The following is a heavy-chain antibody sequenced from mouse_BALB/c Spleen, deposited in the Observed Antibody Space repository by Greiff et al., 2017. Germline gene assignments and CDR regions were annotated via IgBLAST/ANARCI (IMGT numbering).Heavy chain of an antibody. D-gene: IGHD4-1*01. CDR2: ILPGSVST. CDR3: ALTGTGSFDY. Sequence: VQLQQSGAVLMKPGASVKISCKATVYTFSSYWIAWVKQRPGHGLEWIGEILPGSVSTNYNEKFKGKATFTADTSSNTAYMQLSSLTSEDSAVYYCALTGTGSFDYWGQGTTLTVSS. V-gene: IGHV1-9*01. CDR1: VYTFSSYW. J-gene: IGHJ2*01.